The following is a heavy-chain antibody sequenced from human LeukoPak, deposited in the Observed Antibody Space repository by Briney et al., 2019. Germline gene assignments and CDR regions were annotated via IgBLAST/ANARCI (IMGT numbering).Heavy chain of an antibody. CDR3: ARHLCGELDESYYYYYGMDV. V-gene: IGHV4-4*02. Sequence: SETLSLTCAGSGGSISRSNWWSWGRQPPGKGLGWIGESYHSGSTNYNPPLKSRVTISVDRAKNQFSLKLSSVTAADTAVYYCARHLCGELDESYYYYYGMDVWGQGTTVTVSS. CDR2: SYHSGST. J-gene: IGHJ6*02. CDR1: GGSISRSNW. D-gene: IGHD3-16*01.